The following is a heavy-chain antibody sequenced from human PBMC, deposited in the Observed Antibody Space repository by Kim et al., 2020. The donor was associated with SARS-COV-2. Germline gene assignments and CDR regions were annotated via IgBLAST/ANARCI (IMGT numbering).Heavy chain of an antibody. CDR2: ISSSSSTI. Sequence: GGSLRLSCAASGFTFGSYSMNWVRQAPGKGLEWVSYISSSSSTIYYADSVKGRFTISRDNAKNSLYLRMNSLRDEDTAVYYCARGYCSGGSCYSGFYYYYGMDVWGQGTTVTVSS. J-gene: IGHJ6*02. CDR3: ARGYCSGGSCYSGFYYYYGMDV. D-gene: IGHD2-15*01. CDR1: GFTFGSYS. V-gene: IGHV3-48*02.